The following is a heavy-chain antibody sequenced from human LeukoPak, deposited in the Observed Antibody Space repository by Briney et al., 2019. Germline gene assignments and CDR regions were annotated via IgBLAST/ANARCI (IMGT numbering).Heavy chain of an antibody. Sequence: SETLSLTCTVSGGSISSYYWSWIRQPPGKGLEWIGEINHSGSSNYNPSLKSRVTISVDTSKNQFSLKLSSVTAADAAVYYCARTRRLAYCGGDCSAFQHWGQGTLVTVSS. CDR2: INHSGSS. J-gene: IGHJ1*01. V-gene: IGHV4-34*01. CDR3: ARTRRLAYCGGDCSAFQH. CDR1: GGSISSYY. D-gene: IGHD2-21*02.